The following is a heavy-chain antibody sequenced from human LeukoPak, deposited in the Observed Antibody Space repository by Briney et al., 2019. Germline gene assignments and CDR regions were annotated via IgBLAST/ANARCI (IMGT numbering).Heavy chain of an antibody. CDR2: MNPNSGNT. D-gene: IGHD3-10*01. V-gene: IGHV1-8*01. CDR3: ARCGYGSGSYYNADYGMDV. J-gene: IGHJ6*02. Sequence: ASVKVSCKASGYTFTSYDINWVRQATGQGLEWMGWMNPNSGNTGYAQKFQGRVTMTRNTSISTAYMELSSLGSEDTAVYYCARCGYGSGSYYNADYGMDVWGQGTTDTVSS. CDR1: GYTFTSYD.